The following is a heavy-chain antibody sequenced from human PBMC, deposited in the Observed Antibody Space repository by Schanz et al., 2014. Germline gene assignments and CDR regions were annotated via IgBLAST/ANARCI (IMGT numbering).Heavy chain of an antibody. Sequence: QVLLVESGGGVVQPGRSLRLSCAASGFTFSSYGMHWVRQVPGKGLEWVAVVCYDGSKKYYADSVKGRFTTSRDNSKNTMYLQMNSLRAEDTAVYYCVKDLQRELLRDDRYYGMDVWGQGTTVTVSS. CDR3: VKDLQRELLRDDRYYGMDV. CDR1: GFTFSSYG. D-gene: IGHD1-26*01. CDR2: VCYDGSKK. V-gene: IGHV3-33*06. J-gene: IGHJ6*02.